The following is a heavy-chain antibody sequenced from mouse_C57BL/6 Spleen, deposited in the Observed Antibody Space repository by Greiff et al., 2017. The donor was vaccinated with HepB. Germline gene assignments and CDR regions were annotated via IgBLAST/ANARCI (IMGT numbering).Heavy chain of an antibody. Sequence: DVKLVESGGGLVQPGGSLKLSCAASGFTFSDYYMYWVRQTPEKRLEWVAYISNGGGSTYYPDTVKGRFTISRDNAKNTLYLQMSRLKSEDTAMYYCARHSNYDAMDYWGQGTSVTVSS. CDR3: ARHSNYDAMDY. V-gene: IGHV5-12*01. J-gene: IGHJ4*01. D-gene: IGHD2-5*01. CDR1: GFTFSDYY. CDR2: ISNGGGST.